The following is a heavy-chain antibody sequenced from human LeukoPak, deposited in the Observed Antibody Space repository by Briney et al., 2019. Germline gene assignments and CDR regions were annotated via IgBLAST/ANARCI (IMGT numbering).Heavy chain of an antibody. CDR3: ARLSSSWYQDWYFDL. Sequence: SETLSLTCTVSGGSISSYDWSWIRQPAGKGLEWIGRIYTSGSPNYNPSLKSRVTMSVDTSKNQFSLKLSSVTAADTAVYYCARLSSSWYQDWYFDLRGRGTLVTVSS. J-gene: IGHJ2*01. V-gene: IGHV4-4*07. CDR1: GGSISSYD. CDR2: IYTSGSP. D-gene: IGHD6-13*01.